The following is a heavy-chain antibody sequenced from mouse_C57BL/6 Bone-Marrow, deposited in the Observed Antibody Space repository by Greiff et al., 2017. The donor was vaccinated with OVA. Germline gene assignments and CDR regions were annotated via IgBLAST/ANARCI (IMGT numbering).Heavy chain of an antibody. CDR3: ASTTVVGPGAMDY. CDR1: GYTFTDHI. V-gene: IGHV1-11*01. J-gene: IGHJ4*01. D-gene: IGHD1-1*01. Sequence: QVQLKQSGAELASPGASVTLSCKASGYTFTDHIMNWVKKRPGQGLEWIGRIYPVSGETNYNQKFMGKATFSVDRSSSTVYMVLNSLTSEDPAVYSCASTTVVGPGAMDYWGQGTSVTVSS. CDR2: IYPVSGET.